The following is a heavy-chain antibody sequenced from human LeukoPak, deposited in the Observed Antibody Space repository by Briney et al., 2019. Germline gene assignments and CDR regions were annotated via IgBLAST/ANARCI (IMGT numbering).Heavy chain of an antibody. CDR1: GFTFSSYW. V-gene: IGHV3-7*03. CDR2: IKQDGSEK. J-gene: IGHJ4*02. D-gene: IGHD6-13*01. Sequence: GGSLRLSCAASGFTFSSYWMSWVRQAPGKGLEWVANIKQDGSEKYYVDSVKGRFTISRDNAKDSLYLQMNSLRAEGTAVYYCARIYSSSWYSKTFDYWGQGTLVTVSS. CDR3: ARIYSSSWYSKTFDY.